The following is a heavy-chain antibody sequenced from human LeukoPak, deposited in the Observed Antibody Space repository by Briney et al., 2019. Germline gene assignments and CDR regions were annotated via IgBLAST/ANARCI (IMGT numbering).Heavy chain of an antibody. J-gene: IGHJ4*02. CDR2: ISSSSSYT. Sequence: GGSLRLPCAASGFTYSDYYMSWIRQAPGKGLEWVSYISSSSSYTNYADSVKGRFTISRDNAKNSLYLQMNSLRAEDTAVYYCARAGYCSGGSCLQPFDYWGQGTLVTVSS. V-gene: IGHV3-11*06. CDR3: ARAGYCSGGSCLQPFDY. D-gene: IGHD2-15*01. CDR1: GFTYSDYY.